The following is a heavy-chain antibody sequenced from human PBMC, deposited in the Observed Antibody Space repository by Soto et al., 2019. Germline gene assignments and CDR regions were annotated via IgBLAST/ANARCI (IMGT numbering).Heavy chain of an antibody. V-gene: IGHV2-5*02. CDR2: IYGDDDK. D-gene: IGHD3-10*01. Sequence: QITLKESGPTLVKPTQTLTLTCTFSGFSLSTNEVGVGWIRQPPGKALEWLALIYGDDDKRYSPSLKSRLTITKDTSKNQVVLTMTNMDPVDTATYYCAQRPFGSGSPPFDYWGQGTLVTVSS. CDR1: GFSLSTNEVG. CDR3: AQRPFGSGSPPFDY. J-gene: IGHJ4*02.